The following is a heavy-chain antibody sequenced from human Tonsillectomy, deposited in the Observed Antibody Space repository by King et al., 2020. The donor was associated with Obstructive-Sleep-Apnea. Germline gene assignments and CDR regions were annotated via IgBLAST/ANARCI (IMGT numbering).Heavy chain of an antibody. CDR1: GGTFSSSG. CDR2: IIPMLGLR. V-gene: IGHV1-69*09. CDR3: ASRGTCSGASSYVLEIDY. J-gene: IGHJ4*02. Sequence: QLVQSGAEVKKPGSSVKVSCKASGGTFSSSGIIWVRQAPGQGLEWMGGIIPMLGLRNYAQKFQGRLTVTADKSTSTAYMSLSSLRSEDTAMYYCASRGTCSGASSYVLEIDYWGQGTLVTVSS. D-gene: IGHD2-15*01.